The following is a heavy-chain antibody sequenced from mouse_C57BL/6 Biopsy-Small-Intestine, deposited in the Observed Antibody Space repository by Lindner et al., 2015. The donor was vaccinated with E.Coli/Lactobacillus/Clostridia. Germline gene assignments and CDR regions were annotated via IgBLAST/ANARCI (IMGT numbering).Heavy chain of an antibody. CDR2: MNTNVGNT. CDR1: GYTFTNYD. J-gene: IGHJ3*01. Sequence: SVKVSCKAAGYTFTNYDINWVRQAPGQGLEWMGRMNTNVGNTGYAPKFRGRVTMTRDTSISTAYMELSSLGSEDTAVFYCARGNYYGNSVYDAFDIWGQGTMVSVSS. D-gene: IGHD1-1*02. CDR3: ARGNYYGNSVYDAFDI. V-gene: IGHV1S55*01.